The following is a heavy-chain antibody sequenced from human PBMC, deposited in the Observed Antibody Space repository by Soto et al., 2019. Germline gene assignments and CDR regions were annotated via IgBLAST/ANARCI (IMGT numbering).Heavy chain of an antibody. Sequence: QVQLRESGPGLVKPSETLSLTCTVSSGSIGTYFWSWIRQPPGKGLEWIGYIYYSGTTNYNPSLKSRVTIFLDTSKNPCSLRLSSVTAADTAVYYCARGRGGTYDAFDIWGQATLVTVSS. V-gene: IGHV4-59*01. CDR3: ARGRGGTYDAFDI. CDR1: SGSIGTYF. J-gene: IGHJ3*02. D-gene: IGHD1-26*01. CDR2: IYYSGTT.